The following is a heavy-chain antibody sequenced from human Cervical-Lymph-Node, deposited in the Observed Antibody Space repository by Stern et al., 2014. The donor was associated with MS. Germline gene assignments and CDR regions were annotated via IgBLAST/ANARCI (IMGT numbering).Heavy chain of an antibody. J-gene: IGHJ1*01. D-gene: IGHD1-26*01. CDR1: GFTFSSYA. Sequence: EVQLVESGGGLVQPGGSLRLSCAASGFTFSSYAMSWVRQAPGKGMEWVSAISGSGGSTYYADSVKGRFTISRDNSKNTLYLQMNSLRAEDTAVYYCAKYLYQWEPEFEYFQHWGQGTLVTVSS. CDR2: ISGSGGST. V-gene: IGHV3-23*04. CDR3: AKYLYQWEPEFEYFQH.